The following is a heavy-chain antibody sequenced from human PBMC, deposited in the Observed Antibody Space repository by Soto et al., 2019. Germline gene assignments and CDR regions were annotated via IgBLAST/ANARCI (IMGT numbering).Heavy chain of an antibody. V-gene: IGHV3-23*01. D-gene: IGHD3-9*01. CDR2: ISGSGGST. CDR3: AKGNYYDILTGYYYMDV. Sequence: GGSLRLSCAASGFTFSSYAMSWVRQAPGKGLEWVSAISGSGGSTYYADSVKGRFTISRDNSKNTLYLQMNSLRAEDTAVYYCAKGNYYDILTGYYYMDVWGKGTTVTVS. J-gene: IGHJ6*03. CDR1: GFTFSSYA.